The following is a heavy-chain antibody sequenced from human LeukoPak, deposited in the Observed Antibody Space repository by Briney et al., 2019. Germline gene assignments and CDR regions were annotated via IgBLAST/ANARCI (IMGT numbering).Heavy chain of an antibody. CDR1: GGSISSSSYY. J-gene: IGHJ4*02. CDR2: IYYSGST. CDR3: ARDQNGSWDDY. V-gene: IGHV4-39*02. Sequence: PSETLSLTCTVSGGSISSSSYYWGWIRQPPGKGLEWIGSIYYSGSTYYNPSLKSRITISVDTSKNQFSLKLSSVTAADTAVYYCARDQNGSWDDYWGQGTLVTVSS. D-gene: IGHD6-13*01.